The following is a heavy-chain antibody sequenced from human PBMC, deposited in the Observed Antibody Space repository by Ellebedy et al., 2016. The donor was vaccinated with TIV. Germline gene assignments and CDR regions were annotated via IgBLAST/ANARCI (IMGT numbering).Heavy chain of an antibody. CDR3: TTFTWIQLWLLDY. V-gene: IGHV3-15*01. CDR1: GFTFSNAW. CDR2: IKSKTDGGTT. D-gene: IGHD5-18*01. Sequence: GESLKISCAASGFTFSNAWMSWVRQAPGKGLEWVGRIKSKTDGGTTDYAAPVKGRFTISRDDSKNTPYLQMNSLKTEDTAVYYCTTFTWIQLWLLDYWGQGTLVTVSS. J-gene: IGHJ4*02.